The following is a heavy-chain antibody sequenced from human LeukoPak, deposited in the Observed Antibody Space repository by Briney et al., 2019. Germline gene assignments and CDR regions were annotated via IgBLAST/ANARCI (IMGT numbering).Heavy chain of an antibody. CDR3: AREGSSGYDFDY. D-gene: IGHD5-12*01. CDR1: GGSISSGDYY. V-gene: IGHV4-31*03. CDR2: ISHSGDT. J-gene: IGHJ4*02. Sequence: PSETLSLTCTVSGGSISSGDYYWSWIRQHPGKGLEWIAYISHSGDTYYNPSLKSRLIISIDTSTHQFFLRLTSVTAADTAVYYCAREGSSGYDFDYWGQGTLVTVSS.